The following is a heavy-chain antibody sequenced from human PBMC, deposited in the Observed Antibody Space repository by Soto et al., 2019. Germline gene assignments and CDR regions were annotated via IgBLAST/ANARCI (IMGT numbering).Heavy chain of an antibody. V-gene: IGHV3-23*01. CDR2: ISATGGGT. D-gene: IGHD3-16*01. CDR1: DSTIRRYA. CDR3: AKDRRAGGNSAFYFDF. Sequence: GGSLRLSCAASDSTIRRYAMSWVRQAPGKGLEWVSLISATGGGTYYADSVKGRFTISRDNSHNTLYLQVHSLTAEDTAVYYCAKDRRAGGNSAFYFDFWGQGAQVTVSS. J-gene: IGHJ4*02.